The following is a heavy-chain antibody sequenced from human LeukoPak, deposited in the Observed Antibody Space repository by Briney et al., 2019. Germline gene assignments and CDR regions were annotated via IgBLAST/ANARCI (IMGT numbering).Heavy chain of an antibody. CDR2: INHSGST. V-gene: IGHV4-34*01. J-gene: IGHJ4*02. CDR3: ARRAGYSGSYLSVRYFDY. Sequence: SETLYLTCTVSGGSISSYYWSWIRQPPGKGLEWIGEINHSGSTNYNPSLKSRVTISVDTSKNQFSPKLSSVTAADTAVYYCARRAGYSGSYLSVRYFDYWGQGTLVTVSS. CDR1: GGSISSYY. D-gene: IGHD1-26*01.